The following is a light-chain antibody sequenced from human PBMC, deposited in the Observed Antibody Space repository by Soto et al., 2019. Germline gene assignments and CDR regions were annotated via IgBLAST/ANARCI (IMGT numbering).Light chain of an antibody. Sequence: SYELTQPPSVSVSPGQTASITCSGDKLGDKYACWYQQKPGQSPVLVIYQDSKRPSGIPERFSGSNSGNTATLTISGTQAMDEADYYCQEWDSSTEVFGTGTKVTVL. V-gene: IGLV3-1*01. J-gene: IGLJ1*01. CDR3: QEWDSSTEV. CDR2: QDS. CDR1: KLGDKY.